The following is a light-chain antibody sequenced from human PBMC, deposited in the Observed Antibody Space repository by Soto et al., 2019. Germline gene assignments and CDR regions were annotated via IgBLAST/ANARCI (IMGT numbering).Light chain of an antibody. CDR1: TSNIGTYN. J-gene: IGLJ2*01. Sequence: QSVLSQPPSTSGTPGQRVTISCSGGTSNIGTYNVSWYQQFPETAPRLLIYGSDRRPSGVPDRFSGSKSGTSASLSIGGLHSEDEAHYYCAAWYDSLDGPTFGGGTKLTVL. CDR3: AAWYDSLDGPT. CDR2: GSD. V-gene: IGLV1-44*01.